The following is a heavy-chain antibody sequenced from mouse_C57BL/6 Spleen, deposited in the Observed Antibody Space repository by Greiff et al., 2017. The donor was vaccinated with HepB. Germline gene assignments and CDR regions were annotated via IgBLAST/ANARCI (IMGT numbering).Heavy chain of an antibody. J-gene: IGHJ4*01. Sequence: VQLQQPGAELVRPGTSVKLSCKASGYTFTSYWMHWVKQRPGQGLEWIGVIDPSDSYTNYNQKFKGKATLTVDTSSSTAYMQLSSLTSEDSAVYYCARPDKAMDYWGKEPQSPSPQ. CDR1: GYTFTSYW. CDR3: ARPDKAMDY. V-gene: IGHV1-59*01. CDR2: IDPSDSYT.